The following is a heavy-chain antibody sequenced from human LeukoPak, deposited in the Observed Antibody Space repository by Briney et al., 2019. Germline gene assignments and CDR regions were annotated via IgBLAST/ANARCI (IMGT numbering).Heavy chain of an antibody. CDR2: IYYSRST. D-gene: IGHD3-22*01. J-gene: IGHJ4*02. CDR3: ARAVEDYYDSSGQGGSFDY. CDR1: GGSISSGGYY. Sequence: SETLSLTCTVSGGSISSGGYYWSWIRQHPGKGLEWIGYIYYSRSTYYNPSLKSRVTISVDTSKNQFSLKLSSVTAADTAVYYCARAVEDYYDSSGQGGSFDYWGQGTLVTVSS. V-gene: IGHV4-31*03.